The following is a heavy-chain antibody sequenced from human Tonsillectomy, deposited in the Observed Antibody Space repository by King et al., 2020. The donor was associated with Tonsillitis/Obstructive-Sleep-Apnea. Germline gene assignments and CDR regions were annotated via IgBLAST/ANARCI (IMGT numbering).Heavy chain of an antibody. Sequence: VQLVESGGGLVQPGGSLRLSCAASGFTFRSYWMTWVRQAPRKGLEWVANIKYDGREKYYVDSVKGRFTIFRDNAKSSLYLQMNSLRAEDTAVYYCARDHIFDCWGQGTLVTVSS. CDR3: ARDHIFDC. CDR1: GFTFRSYW. V-gene: IGHV3-7*04. J-gene: IGHJ4*02. CDR2: IKYDGREK.